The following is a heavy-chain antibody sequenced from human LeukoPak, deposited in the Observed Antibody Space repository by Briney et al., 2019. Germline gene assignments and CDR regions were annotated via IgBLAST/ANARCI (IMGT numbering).Heavy chain of an antibody. D-gene: IGHD3-22*01. CDR2: INPSGGNT. J-gene: IGHJ5*02. Sequence: GASVKVSCKASGYTFTNYYMHWVRQAPGQGLEWMGIINPSGGNTNYAQNFQGRFTISRDNAKNTLYLQMNSLRAEDTAVYYCARDSYYYDSSGYYHWFDPWGQGTLVTVSS. V-gene: IGHV1-46*01. CDR1: GYTFTNYY. CDR3: ARDSYYYDSSGYYHWFDP.